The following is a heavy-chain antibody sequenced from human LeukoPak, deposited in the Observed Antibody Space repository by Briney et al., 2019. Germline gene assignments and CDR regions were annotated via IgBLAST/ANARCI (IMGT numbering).Heavy chain of an antibody. V-gene: IGHV3-23*01. CDR1: GFTFNNYV. CDR2: ISGSGASK. D-gene: IGHD1-26*01. J-gene: IGHJ4*02. Sequence: GGSLRLSCAASGFTFNNYVMSWVRQAPGKGLEWVSGISGSGASKVYADSVRGRFTISRDNYKNTLYLQMNSLRAEEKAVYYCAKVPSPVGATHYFDYWGQGTLVTVSS. CDR3: AKVPSPVGATHYFDY.